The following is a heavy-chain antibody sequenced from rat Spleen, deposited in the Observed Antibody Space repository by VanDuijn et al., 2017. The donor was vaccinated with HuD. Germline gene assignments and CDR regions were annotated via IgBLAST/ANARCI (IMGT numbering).Heavy chain of an antibody. V-gene: IGHV5-29*01. CDR2: ISYDGSST. D-gene: IGHD4-6*01. CDR3: TRGGWAY. Sequence: EVQLVESGGGLVQPGRSLKLSCAASGFTFSSYDMAWVRQAPTKGLEWVATISYDGSSTYYRDSVKGRFTVSRDNAKSTLYLQMNSLRSEDTATYYGTRGGWAYWGQGVMVTVSS. J-gene: IGHJ2*01. CDR1: GFTFSSYD.